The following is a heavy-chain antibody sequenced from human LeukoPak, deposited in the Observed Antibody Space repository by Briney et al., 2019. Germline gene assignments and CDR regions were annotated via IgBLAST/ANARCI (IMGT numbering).Heavy chain of an antibody. V-gene: IGHV5-10-1*01. D-gene: IGHD5-18*01. J-gene: IGHJ6*02. Sequence: GESLRISCKGSGYSFTSYWISWVRQMPGKGLEWMGRIDPSDSYTNYSPSFQGHVTISADKSISTAYLQWSSLKASDTAMYYCARLRGYDTYYYYYYGMDVWSQGTTVTVSS. CDR2: IDPSDSYT. CDR1: GYSFTSYW. CDR3: ARLRGYDTYYYYYYGMDV.